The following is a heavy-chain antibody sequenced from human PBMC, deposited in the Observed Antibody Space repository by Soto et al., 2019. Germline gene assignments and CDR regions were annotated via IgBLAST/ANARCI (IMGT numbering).Heavy chain of an antibody. V-gene: IGHV3-7*01. CDR3: AKRVWYFDL. J-gene: IGHJ2*01. CDR2: IKQDGSKK. Sequence: EVQLVESGGGLVQPGGSLRLSCAASGFTFSSYWMTWVRQAPGKGLEWVANIKQDGSKKYYVDSVKGRFTISRDNAKNSLYLKMNSLRAEDTAVYYCAKRVWYFDLWGRGTLVTVSS. CDR1: GFTFSSYW.